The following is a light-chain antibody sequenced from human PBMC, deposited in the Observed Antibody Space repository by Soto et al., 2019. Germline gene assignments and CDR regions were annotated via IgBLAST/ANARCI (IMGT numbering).Light chain of an antibody. CDR2: GAS. J-gene: IGKJ1*01. V-gene: IGKV3-20*01. Sequence: EVLLTQSPDTLSWSPGERASLSWGASQSLTRSYLAWYKQKPGQAPRLLIYGASSRATGIPDSFSGSGSGTEFTLTISRMAPEDSAVYYCHQCYSSRTFGHGTKVDIK. CDR3: HQCYSSRT. CDR1: QSLTRSY.